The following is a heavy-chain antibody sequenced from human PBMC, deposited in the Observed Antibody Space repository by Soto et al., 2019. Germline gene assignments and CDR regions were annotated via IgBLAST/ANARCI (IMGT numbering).Heavy chain of an antibody. CDR1: GYSISSSNW. D-gene: IGHD2-2*01. V-gene: IGHV4-28*03. J-gene: IGHJ4*02. CDR2: IYSSGST. CDR3: ARVPDY. Sequence: SETLSLTCAVSGYSISSSNWWGWIRQPPGKGLEWIGYIYSSGSTYYNPSLKSRVTISVDKSKNQFSLKLSSVTAADTAVYYCARVPDYWGQGILVTVSS.